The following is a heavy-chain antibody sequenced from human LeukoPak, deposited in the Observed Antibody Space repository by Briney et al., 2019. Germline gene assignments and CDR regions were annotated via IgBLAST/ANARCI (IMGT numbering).Heavy chain of an antibody. V-gene: IGHV1-18*01. CDR2: ISAYNGNT. Sequence: GASVKVSCKASGYTFTSYGISWVRQAPGQGLEWMGWISAYNGNTNYAQKLQGRVTMTTDTSTSTAYMELRSLRSDDTAVYYCAREEYTYSYGSYDYWGQGTLVTVSS. CDR1: GYTFTSYG. CDR3: AREEYTYSYGSYDY. D-gene: IGHD5-18*01. J-gene: IGHJ4*02.